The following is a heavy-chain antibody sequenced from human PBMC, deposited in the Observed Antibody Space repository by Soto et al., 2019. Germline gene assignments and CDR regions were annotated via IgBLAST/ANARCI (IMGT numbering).Heavy chain of an antibody. Sequence: EVQLLESGGGLVQPGGSLRLSCAASGFTFSSYAMSWVRQAPGKGLEWVSAISGSGGSTYYADSVKGRFTISRDNSKNTLYLQMNSLRAEDTAVYYCARVLRSSWSYYYYYGMDVWGQGTTVTVSS. CDR3: ARVLRSSWSYYYYYGMDV. V-gene: IGHV3-23*01. CDR2: ISGSGGST. CDR1: GFTFSSYA. J-gene: IGHJ6*02. D-gene: IGHD6-13*01.